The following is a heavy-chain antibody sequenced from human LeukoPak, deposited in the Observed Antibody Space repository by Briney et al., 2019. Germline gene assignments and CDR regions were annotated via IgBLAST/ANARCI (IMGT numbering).Heavy chain of an antibody. Sequence: SETLSLTCAVYGGSFSGYYWSWIRQPPEKGLEWIGEINHSGSTNYNPSLRSRVTISVDTSKNQFSLKLSSVTAADTAVYYCARKKRDGCSGGSCYPTYYYYGMDVWGQGTTVTVSS. D-gene: IGHD2-15*01. CDR3: ARKKRDGCSGGSCYPTYYYYGMDV. CDR2: INHSGST. CDR1: GGSFSGYY. V-gene: IGHV4-34*01. J-gene: IGHJ6*02.